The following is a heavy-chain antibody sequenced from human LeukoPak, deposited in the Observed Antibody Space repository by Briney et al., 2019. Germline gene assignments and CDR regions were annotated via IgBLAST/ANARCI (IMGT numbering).Heavy chain of an antibody. V-gene: IGHV3-48*03. CDR3: AREGTSITGTRRGFDP. J-gene: IGHJ5*02. Sequence: PGGSLRLSCAASGFTFSSYEMNWVRQAPGKRLEWVSYISSSGSTIYYADSVKGRFTISRDNAKNSLYLQMNSLRAEDTAVYYCAREGTSITGTRRGFDPWGQGTLVTVSS. D-gene: IGHD1-7*01. CDR1: GFTFSSYE. CDR2: ISSSGSTI.